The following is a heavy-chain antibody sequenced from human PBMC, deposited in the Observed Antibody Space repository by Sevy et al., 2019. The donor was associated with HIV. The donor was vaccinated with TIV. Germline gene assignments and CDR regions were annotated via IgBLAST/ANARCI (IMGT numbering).Heavy chain of an antibody. CDR3: TRDGRPDYDFWSGYYTSAYYYYGMDV. J-gene: IGHJ6*02. CDR1: GFTFGDYA. CDR2: IRSKAYGGTT. V-gene: IGHV3-49*04. Sequence: GGSLRLSCTASGFTFGDYAMSWVRQAPGKGLEWVGFIRSKAYGGTTEYAASVKGRFTISRDDSKSIAYLQMNSLKTEDTAVYYCTRDGRPDYDFWSGYYTSAYYYYGMDVWCQGTTVTVSS. D-gene: IGHD3-3*01.